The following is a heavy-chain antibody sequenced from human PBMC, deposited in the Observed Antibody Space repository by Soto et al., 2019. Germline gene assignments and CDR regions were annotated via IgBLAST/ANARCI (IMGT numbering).Heavy chain of an antibody. CDR1: GGSFSGYY. CDR3: ANLGLGYCSSTSCYSLYYYYGMDV. J-gene: IGHJ6*02. D-gene: IGHD2-2*01. V-gene: IGHV4-34*01. CDR2: INHSGST. Sequence: SETLSLTCAVYGGSFSGYYWSWIRQPPGKGLGWIGEINHSGSTNYNPSLKSRVTISVDTSKNQFSLKLSSVTAADTAVYYCANLGLGYCSSTSCYSLYYYYGMDVWGQGTTVTVSS.